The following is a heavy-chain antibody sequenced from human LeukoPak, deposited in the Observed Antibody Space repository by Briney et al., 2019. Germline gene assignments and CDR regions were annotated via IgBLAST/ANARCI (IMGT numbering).Heavy chain of an antibody. CDR2: INHSGST. CDR3: ARDNYYASGTGGDYFDY. D-gene: IGHD3-10*01. Sequence: SETLSLTCAVYGGSFSHYYWSWIRQPTGKGLEWIGEINHSGSTKYNPSLKSRVTISVDTSKNQFSLKLTSVTAADTAVYYCARDNYYASGTGGDYFDYWGQGTLVAVSS. V-gene: IGHV4-34*01. CDR1: GGSFSHYY. J-gene: IGHJ4*02.